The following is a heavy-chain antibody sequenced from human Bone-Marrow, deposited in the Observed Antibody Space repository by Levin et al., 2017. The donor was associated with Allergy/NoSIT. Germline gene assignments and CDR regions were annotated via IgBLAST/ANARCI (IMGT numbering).Heavy chain of an antibody. CDR3: ARNQRGRGYYYYYMDV. D-gene: IGHD3-16*01. CDR2: ISPRGTI. J-gene: IGHJ6*03. Sequence: PSETLSLTCAVSGDSINSNNWWSWVRQTPGKGLEWIGEISPRGTINYNPSLKIRVTMSVDTSKNQFSLRLSSVTAADTAVYYCARNQRGRGYYYYYMDVWGKGTTVTVSS. V-gene: IGHV4-4*02. CDR1: GDSINSNNW.